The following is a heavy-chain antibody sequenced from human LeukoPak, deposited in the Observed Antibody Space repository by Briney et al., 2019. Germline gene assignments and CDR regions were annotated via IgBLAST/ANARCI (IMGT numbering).Heavy chain of an antibody. CDR3: ARGRDDYGDRDAFDI. Sequence: GASVKVSCKASGYTFTSYDINWVRQATGQGLEWMGWMNPNSGNTGYAQKFQGRVTMTRNTSISTAYMEQSSLRSEDTAVYYCARGRDDYGDRDAFDIWGQGTMVTVSS. CDR2: MNPNSGNT. D-gene: IGHD4-17*01. CDR1: GYTFTSYD. V-gene: IGHV1-8*01. J-gene: IGHJ3*02.